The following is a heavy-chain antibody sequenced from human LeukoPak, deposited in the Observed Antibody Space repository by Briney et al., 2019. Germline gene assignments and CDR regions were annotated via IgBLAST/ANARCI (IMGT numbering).Heavy chain of an antibody. Sequence: GGSLRLSCAASGFTFSSSAMSWVRQVPGKGLEWVSGISASGGSTYYADSVRGRFTISRDNSKSTLFLQMNSLRAEDTAVYYCAKDRVEQWLVIHFQHWGLGTLVTVSS. CDR3: AKDRVEQWLVIHFQH. J-gene: IGHJ1*01. CDR2: ISASGGST. D-gene: IGHD6-19*01. CDR1: GFTFSSSA. V-gene: IGHV3-23*01.